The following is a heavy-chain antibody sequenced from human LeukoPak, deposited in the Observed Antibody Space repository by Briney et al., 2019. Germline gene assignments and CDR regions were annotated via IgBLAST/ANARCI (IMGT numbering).Heavy chain of an antibody. Sequence: TLSLTCTVSGGSITSPDYGGGGPPQPPGGALGGIGYIYYSGSTYYNPSLKSRVSISVDTSKNQFSLKLSSVTAADTAVYYCARADYDSSGYYHAFDLWGQGTMVTVSS. V-gene: IGHV4-30-4*01. CDR1: GGSITSPDYG. D-gene: IGHD3-22*01. CDR2: IYYSGST. CDR3: ARADYDSSGYYHAFDL. J-gene: IGHJ3*01.